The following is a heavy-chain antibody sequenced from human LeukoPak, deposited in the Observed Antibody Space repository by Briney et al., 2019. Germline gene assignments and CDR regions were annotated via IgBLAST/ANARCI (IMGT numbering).Heavy chain of an antibody. Sequence: GGSLRLSCAASGFTFSSYGMSWVRQAPGKGLEWVSAISDNGGSTYYADSVKGRFTISRDNSKNTLYLQMNSLRAEDTAVYYGAKGLNGDCLGYWGQGTLVTVSS. V-gene: IGHV3-23*01. CDR3: AKGLNGDCLGY. D-gene: IGHD2-21*02. J-gene: IGHJ4*02. CDR2: ISDNGGST. CDR1: GFTFSSYG.